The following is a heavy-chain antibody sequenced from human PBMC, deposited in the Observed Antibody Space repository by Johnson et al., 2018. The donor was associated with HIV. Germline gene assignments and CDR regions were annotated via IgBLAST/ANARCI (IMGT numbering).Heavy chain of an antibody. CDR3: AKDVLRSFDWLPDSFDV. CDR2: IQYEGDTK. CDR1: GFSFSSYG. V-gene: IGHV3-30*02. Sequence: QVQLVESGGCVVQPGGSLRLSCAASGFSFSSYGMHWVRQAPGKGLEWVAFIQYEGDTKDYADSVKGRFNIFRDNSKNTLFLQMNYLRAEDTAVYYCAKDVLRSFDWLPDSFDVWGQGTVVTVSS. J-gene: IGHJ3*01. D-gene: IGHD3-9*01.